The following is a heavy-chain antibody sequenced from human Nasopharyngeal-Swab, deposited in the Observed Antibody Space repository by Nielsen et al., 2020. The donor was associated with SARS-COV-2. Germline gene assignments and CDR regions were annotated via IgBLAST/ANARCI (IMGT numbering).Heavy chain of an antibody. Sequence: WVRQAPGQGLEWMGWMNPNSGNTGYAQKFQGRVTMTRNTSISTAYVELSSLGSEDTAVYYCARGVTGTVVVPAATDGGGGDDAFDIWGQGTMVTVSS. J-gene: IGHJ3*02. CDR3: ARGVTGTVVVPAATDGGGGDDAFDI. D-gene: IGHD2-2*01. CDR2: MNPNSGNT. V-gene: IGHV1-8*01.